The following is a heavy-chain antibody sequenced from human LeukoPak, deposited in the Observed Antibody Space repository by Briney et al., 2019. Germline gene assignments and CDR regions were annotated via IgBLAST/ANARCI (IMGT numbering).Heavy chain of an antibody. D-gene: IGHD6-13*01. J-gene: IGHJ4*02. CDR3: ARVGSRYSSSWWHFDY. V-gene: IGHV1-2*02. CDR1: GYTFTGYY. CDR2: INPNSGGT. Sequence: ASVKVSCKASGYTFTGYYMHWVRQAPGQGLEWMGWINPNSGGTNYAQKFQGRVTMTRDTSISTAYMELSRLRSDDTAVYYCARVGSRYSSSWWHFDYWGQGTLVTVSS.